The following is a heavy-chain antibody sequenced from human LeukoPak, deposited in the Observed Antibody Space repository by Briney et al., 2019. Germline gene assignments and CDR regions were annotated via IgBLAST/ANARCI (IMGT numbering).Heavy chain of an antibody. CDR3: ARDDDGYVWGSYRY. V-gene: IGHV4-59*01. J-gene: IGHJ4*02. Sequence: SETLSLTCTVSGGSISSYYWSWIRQPPGKGLEWIGYIYYSGSTNYNPSLKSRVTISVDTSKNQFSLKLSSVTAADTAVYYCARDDDGYVWGSYRYWGQGTLVTVSS. CDR1: GGSISSYY. CDR2: IYYSGST. D-gene: IGHD3-16*02.